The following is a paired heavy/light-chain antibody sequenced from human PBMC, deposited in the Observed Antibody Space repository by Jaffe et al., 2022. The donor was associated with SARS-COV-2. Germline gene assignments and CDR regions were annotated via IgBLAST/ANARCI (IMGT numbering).Light chain of an antibody. CDR2: LGS. J-gene: IGKJ3*01. Sequence: DIVMTQSPLSLPVTPGEPASISCRSSQSLLHDNGHNYLDWYLQKPGQSPQLLIYLGSNRASGVPDRFSGSGSGTDFTLKISRVEAEDVGVYYCMQALQTPPTFGPGTKVDIK. V-gene: IGKV2-28*01. CDR1: QSLLHDNGHNY. CDR3: MQALQTPPT.
Heavy chain of an antibody. CDR2: ISSNGGST. Sequence: EVQLVESGGGLVQPGGSLRLSCSASGFTFSNYIMHWVRQAPGKGLEYVSGISSNGGSTYYADSVKGRFTISRDNSKNTVYLQMSSLRAEDTAVYYCVKEYFSSSSFGFDPWGQGTLVTVSS. D-gene: IGHD6-13*01. V-gene: IGHV3-64D*09. CDR1: GFTFSNYI. J-gene: IGHJ5*02. CDR3: VKEYFSSSSFGFDP.